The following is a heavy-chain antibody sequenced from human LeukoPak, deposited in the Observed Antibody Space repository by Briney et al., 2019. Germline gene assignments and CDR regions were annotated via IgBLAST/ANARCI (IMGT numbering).Heavy chain of an antibody. V-gene: IGHV3-23*01. CDR3: AKQSPYSGRFGVDDD. Sequence: PGGSLRLSCAASGSTFSNYAMSWVRQAPGKGPEWVSAINTNSGSIYYTDSVKGRFITSRDNSKNTLYLQMNDLRAEDTAVYSCAKQSPYSGRFGVDDDWGRGTLVTVSS. CDR2: INTNSGSI. D-gene: IGHD1-26*01. CDR1: GSTFSNYA. J-gene: IGHJ4*02.